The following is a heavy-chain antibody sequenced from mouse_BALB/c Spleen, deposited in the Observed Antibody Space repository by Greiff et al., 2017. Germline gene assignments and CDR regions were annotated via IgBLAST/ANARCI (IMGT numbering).Heavy chain of an antibody. CDR1: GYTFTDYW. D-gene: IGHD2-4*01. CDR2: IDTSDSYT. CDR3: ARAGSMITTGFAY. V-gene: IGHV1-69*01. J-gene: IGHJ3*01. Sequence: QVQLKQSGAELVMPGASVKMSCKASGYTFTDYWMHWVKQRPGQGLEWIGAIDTSDSYTSYNQKFKGKATLTVDESSSTAYMQLSSLTSEDSAVFYCARAGSMITTGFAYWGQGTLVTVSA.